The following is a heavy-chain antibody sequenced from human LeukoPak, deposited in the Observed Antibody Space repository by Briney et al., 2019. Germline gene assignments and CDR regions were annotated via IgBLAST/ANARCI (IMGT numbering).Heavy chain of an antibody. CDR2: ITPFFGVA. J-gene: IGHJ6*02. CDR1: GGNFGNYV. CDR3: ARDTNEEYSSSSDGLAV. D-gene: IGHD6-6*01. Sequence: ASVKVSCKASGGNFGNYVIHWVRQAPGQGLEWMGRITPFFGVASYAQTFQDRVTFTADKITNTAYMQISSLKSEDTAVYFCARDTNEEYSSSSDGLAVWGQGTTVTVSS. V-gene: IGHV1-69*04.